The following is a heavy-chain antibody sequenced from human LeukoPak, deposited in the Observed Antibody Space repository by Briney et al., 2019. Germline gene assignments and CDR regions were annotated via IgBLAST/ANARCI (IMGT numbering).Heavy chain of an antibody. D-gene: IGHD2-15*01. CDR3: ARGLHCSGGSCSVP. CDR2: IYSGGST. CDR1: GFTFSSNY. V-gene: IGHV3-66*01. Sequence: GGSLRLSCAASGFTFSSNYMSWVGQAPGKGLEWVSVIYSGGSTYYADSVKGRFTISRDNSKNTLYLQMNSLRAEDTAVYYCARGLHCSGGSCSVPWGQGTLVTVSS. J-gene: IGHJ4*02.